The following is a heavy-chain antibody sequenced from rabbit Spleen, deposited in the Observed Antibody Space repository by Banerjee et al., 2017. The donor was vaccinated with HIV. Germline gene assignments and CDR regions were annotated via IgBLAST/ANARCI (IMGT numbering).Heavy chain of an antibody. J-gene: IGHJ4*01. D-gene: IGHD4-1*01. CDR2: IYNGDGSR. V-gene: IGHV1S47*01. Sequence: EQLVESGGGLVQPEGSLTLTCKASGFDFSSNAMCWVRQAPGKGPEWIACIYNGDGSRYYASWVNGRFTISRSTSLNTVTLQMTSLTAADTATYFCARYDGDWGEDLWGQGTLVTVS. CDR3: ARYDGDWGEDL. CDR1: GFDFSSNA.